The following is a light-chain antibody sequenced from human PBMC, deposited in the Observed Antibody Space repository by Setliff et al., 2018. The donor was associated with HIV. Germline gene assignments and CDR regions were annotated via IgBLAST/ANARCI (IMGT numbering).Light chain of an antibody. J-gene: IGLJ1*01. V-gene: IGLV2-14*01. CDR1: SSDVGGYDY. CDR2: EVS. Sequence: QSVLTQPASVSGSPGQSITISCTGTSSDVGGYDYVSWYQQHPGKAPKLMIYEVSNRPSGVSNRFPGSKSGNTASLTISGLQAEDEADYYRSSYTSSFTRVFGTGTKVTVL. CDR3: SSYTSSFTRV.